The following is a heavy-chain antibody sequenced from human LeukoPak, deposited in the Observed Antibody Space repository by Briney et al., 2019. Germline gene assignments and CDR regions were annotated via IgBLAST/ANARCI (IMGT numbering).Heavy chain of an antibody. CDR3: ASSARSDYYYYGMDV. J-gene: IGHJ6*02. Sequence: GSLRLSCAASGFTFSDYYMSWIRQAPGKGLEWVSYISSSGSTIYYADSVKGRFTISRDNAKNSLYLQMNSLRAEDTAVYYCASSARSDYYYYGMDVWGQGTTVTVSS. CDR2: ISSSGSTI. V-gene: IGHV3-11*01. CDR1: GFTFSDYY.